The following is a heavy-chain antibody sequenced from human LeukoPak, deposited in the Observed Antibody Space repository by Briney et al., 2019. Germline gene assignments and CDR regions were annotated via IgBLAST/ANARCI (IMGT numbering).Heavy chain of an antibody. CDR1: GFTVSSNY. V-gene: IGHV3-53*01. J-gene: IGHJ6*02. CDR3: ARDDYYGSGSETYYYGMDV. Sequence: GGSLRLSCAASGFTVSSNYMSWVRQAPGKGLEWVSVIYSGGSTYYADSVKGRFTISRDNSKNTLYLQMNSLRAEDTAVYYCARDDYYGSGSETYYYGMDVWGQGTTVTASS. D-gene: IGHD3-10*01. CDR2: IYSGGST.